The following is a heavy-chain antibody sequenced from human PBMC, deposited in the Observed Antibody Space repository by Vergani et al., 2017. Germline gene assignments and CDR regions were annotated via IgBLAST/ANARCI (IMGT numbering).Heavy chain of an antibody. CDR1: GFTFSSYA. Sequence: EVQLLESGGGLVQPGGSLRLSCAASGFTFSSYAMSWVRQAPGKGLEWVSGISWNSGSIGYADSVKGRFTISRDNAKNSLYLQMNSLRAEDTALYYCAKDISGGAFDIWGQGTMVTVSS. V-gene: IGHV3-9*01. J-gene: IGHJ3*02. CDR2: ISWNSGSI. D-gene: IGHD2-15*01. CDR3: AKDISGGAFDI.